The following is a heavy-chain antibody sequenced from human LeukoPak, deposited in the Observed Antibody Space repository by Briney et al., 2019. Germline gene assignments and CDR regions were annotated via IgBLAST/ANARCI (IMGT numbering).Heavy chain of an antibody. D-gene: IGHD6-13*01. Sequence: WGAPGLSFGASWLTRKTFVLEWVPQAPGEGVGWVSLILHNGDSTYYADSVKGRFTISRDNTQNSVYLEMNSLTAEDTALYYCARDLWAQQEGDGFDIWGQGTMVTVSS. CDR1: WLTRKTFV. J-gene: IGHJ3*02. CDR3: ARDLWAQQEGDGFDI. CDR2: ILHNGDST. V-gene: IGHV3-23*01.